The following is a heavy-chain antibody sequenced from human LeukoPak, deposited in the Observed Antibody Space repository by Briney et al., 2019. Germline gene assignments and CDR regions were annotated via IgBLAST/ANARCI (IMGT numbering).Heavy chain of an antibody. D-gene: IGHD3-3*01. J-gene: IGHJ3*02. CDR3: AKVEWPDAFSI. CDR1: GFTYSSYA. Sequence: GGSLRLSCAASGFTYSSYAMTWVRQVPGKGLEWVSLISSSGDSTYYADSVEGRFTISRDNSKNTLYLQMNSLRAEDTAVYYCAKVEWPDAFSIWGQGTMVTVSS. V-gene: IGHV3-23*01. CDR2: ISSSGDST.